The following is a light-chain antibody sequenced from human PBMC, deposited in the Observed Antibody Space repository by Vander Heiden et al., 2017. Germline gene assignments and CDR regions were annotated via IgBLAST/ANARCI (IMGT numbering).Light chain of an antibody. CDR3: QQYNNWPPLT. Sequence: EIVMTQSPATLSVSPGEGATLSCRASQSVSSNLAWYQQKPGQPPRLLIYGASTRDTGIPARFSGRGSGTEFTLTISSLQSEDFAVYYCQQYNNWPPLTFGGATKVEIK. V-gene: IGKV3-15*01. CDR1: QSVSSN. CDR2: GAS. J-gene: IGKJ4*01.